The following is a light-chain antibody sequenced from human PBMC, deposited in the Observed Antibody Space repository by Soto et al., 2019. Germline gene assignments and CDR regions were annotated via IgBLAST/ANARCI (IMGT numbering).Light chain of an antibody. J-gene: IGKJ5*01. CDR3: QQGGSFPIT. CDR1: QDIGSW. V-gene: IGKV1-12*01. Sequence: DIQMTQSPSSVSASVGDRVTITCRASQDIGSWLAWYQQKPGKAPDLLIYGASSLQSGVPSRFYGSGSGTDFTLTISSLQPEDFANYYCQQGGSFPITFGQGTRLEIK. CDR2: GAS.